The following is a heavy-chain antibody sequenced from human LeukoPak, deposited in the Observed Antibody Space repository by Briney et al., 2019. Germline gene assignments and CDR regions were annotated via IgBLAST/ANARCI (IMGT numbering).Heavy chain of an antibody. CDR2: INPSGGST. D-gene: IGHD2-2*02. CDR3: ARPGADCGSAGCYTYPYYGLDV. CDR1: GYTFTSYY. V-gene: IGHV1-46*01. J-gene: IGHJ6*02. Sequence: ASVKVSCKASGYTFTSYYMHWMRQAPGQGLEWMGIINPSGGSTGYAQNLQGRVTMTTDISTSTAYMELRSLRSDDTAVYYCARPGADCGSAGCYTYPYYGLDVWGQGTTVTVSS.